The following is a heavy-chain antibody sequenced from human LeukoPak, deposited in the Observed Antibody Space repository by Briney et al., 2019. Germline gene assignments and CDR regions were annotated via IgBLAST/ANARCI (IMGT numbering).Heavy chain of an antibody. CDR3: AKKRSSGGATQFDY. V-gene: IGHV3-23*01. J-gene: IGHJ4*02. CDR1: GFTFSSYG. Sequence: GGSLRLSCVASGFTFSSYGMSWVRQAPGKGLEWFSSTSGSGVDTYYADSVKGRFTLSRDNSKNTLYLQMNSLRADDTAVYYCAKKRSSGGATQFDYWGQGTLVTVSS. D-gene: IGHD2-15*01. CDR2: TSGSGVDT.